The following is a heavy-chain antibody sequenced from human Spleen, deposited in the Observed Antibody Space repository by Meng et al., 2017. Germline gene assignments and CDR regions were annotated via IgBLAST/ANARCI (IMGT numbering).Heavy chain of an antibody. CDR1: GYTFTSYD. CDR3: ARGRPYCSGVSCYPEPAYYYYGMDV. J-gene: IGHJ6*02. Sequence: ASVKVSCKASGYTFTSYDINWVRQATGQGREWMGWMNPDSGNTGYAQKFQGRVTMTRNTSISTAYMELSSLRSEDTAVYYWARGRPYCSGVSCYPEPAYYYYGMDVWGQGTMVTVSS. D-gene: IGHD2-15*01. CDR2: MNPDSGNT. V-gene: IGHV1-8*01.